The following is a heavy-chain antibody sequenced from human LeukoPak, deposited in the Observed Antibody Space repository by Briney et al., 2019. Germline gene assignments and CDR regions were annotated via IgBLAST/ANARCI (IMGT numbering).Heavy chain of an antibody. Sequence: GGSLRLSCAASGFTFSSYWMSWVRQAPGKGLEWVANIKQDGSEKYYVDSVKGRFTISRDSAKNSLYLQMSSLRVEDTAVYYCARDLRGSGWYFDSWGQGTLVTVSS. CDR1: GFTFSSYW. CDR2: IKQDGSEK. V-gene: IGHV3-7*03. D-gene: IGHD6-19*01. J-gene: IGHJ4*02. CDR3: ARDLRGSGWYFDS.